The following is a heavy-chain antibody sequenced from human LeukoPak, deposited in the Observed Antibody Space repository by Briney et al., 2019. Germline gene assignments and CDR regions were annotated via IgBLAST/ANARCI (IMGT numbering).Heavy chain of an antibody. CDR1: GDSVSSNSAA. J-gene: IGHJ4*02. Sequence: SQTLSLTCAISGDSVSSNSAAWNWIRQSPSRGLEWLGRTYYRSKWYNDYAVSVKSRITINPDTSKNQFSLQLNSVTPEDTVVYYCARAEYCSGGSCYYYFDYWGQGTLVTVSS. V-gene: IGHV6-1*01. CDR2: TYYRSKWYN. CDR3: ARAEYCSGGSCYYYFDY. D-gene: IGHD2-15*01.